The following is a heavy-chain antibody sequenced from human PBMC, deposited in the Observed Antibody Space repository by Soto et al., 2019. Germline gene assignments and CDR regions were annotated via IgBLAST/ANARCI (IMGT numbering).Heavy chain of an antibody. CDR2: IYRDDDK. CDR3: AHVYGGYDNFDY. Sequence: QITLKESGPTLVKPTQTLTLTCTFAGFSLSTSGVGVCWIRQPPGKALEWLALIYRDDDKRYSPSLKSRLTITKDTYKNQVVLTMTNMDPVDTATYYCAHVYGGYDNFDYWGQGTLVTVSS. CDR1: GFSLSTSGVG. J-gene: IGHJ4*02. D-gene: IGHD5-12*01. V-gene: IGHV2-5*02.